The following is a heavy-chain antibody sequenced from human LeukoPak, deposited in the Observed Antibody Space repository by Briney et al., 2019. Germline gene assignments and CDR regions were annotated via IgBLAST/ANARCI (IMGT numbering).Heavy chain of an antibody. D-gene: IGHD1-26*01. Sequence: GASVNVSCKASGYTFTSYGISWVRQAPGQGLEWMGWLSAYNGNTNYAQKLQGRVTMTTDTSTSTAYMELRSLRSDDTAVYYCARDLSLWRVTNFDYWGQGTLVTVSS. V-gene: IGHV1-18*01. CDR2: LSAYNGNT. CDR3: ARDLSLWRVTNFDY. J-gene: IGHJ4*02. CDR1: GYTFTSYG.